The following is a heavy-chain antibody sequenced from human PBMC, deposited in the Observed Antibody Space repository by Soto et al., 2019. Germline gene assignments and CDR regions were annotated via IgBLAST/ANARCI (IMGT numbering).Heavy chain of an antibody. V-gene: IGHV1-69*13. J-gene: IGHJ4*02. CDR3: ARSRYYDFWSGYHYFDY. CDR2: IIPIFGTA. CDR1: GGTFSSYA. Sequence: GASVKVSCKASGGTFSSYAISWVRQAPGQGLEWMGGIIPIFGTANYAQKFQGRVTITADESTSTAYMELSSLRSEDTAVYYCARSRYYDFWSGYHYFDYWGQGTLVTVSS. D-gene: IGHD3-3*01.